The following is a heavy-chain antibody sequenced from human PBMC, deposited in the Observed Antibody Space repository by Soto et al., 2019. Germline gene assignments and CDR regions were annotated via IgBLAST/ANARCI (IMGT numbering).Heavy chain of an antibody. CDR3: ARGSRRDGYNFGY. CDR1: GGSISSYY. D-gene: IGHD5-12*01. Sequence: PSETLSLTCTVSGGSISSYYWSWIRQPPGKGLEWIGYIYYSGSTNYNPSLKSRVTISVDTSKNQFSLKLSSVTAADTAVYYCARGSRRDGYNFGYWGQGTLVTVSS. J-gene: IGHJ4*02. V-gene: IGHV4-59*01. CDR2: IYYSGST.